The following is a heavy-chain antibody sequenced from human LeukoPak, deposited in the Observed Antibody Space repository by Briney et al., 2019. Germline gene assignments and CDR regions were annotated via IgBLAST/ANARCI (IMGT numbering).Heavy chain of an antibody. J-gene: IGHJ4*02. Sequence: SETLSLTCTVSGGFISSGGYYWNWIRQYPGKGLEWIGYIYYSGGSLYKPSLKSRVTISVDTSKNQFSLRLSSVTAADTAIYYCARDPGASGFLDFWGQGTLVTVSS. V-gene: IGHV4-31*03. D-gene: IGHD1-26*01. CDR3: ARDPGASGFLDF. CDR2: IYYSGGS. CDR1: GGFISSGGYY.